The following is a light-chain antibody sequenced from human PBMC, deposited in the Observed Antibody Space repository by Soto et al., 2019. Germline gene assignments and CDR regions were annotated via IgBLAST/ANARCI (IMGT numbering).Light chain of an antibody. V-gene: IGKV3-15*01. Sequence: VVLTQSPGTLSVSPGEGVTLSCRASQSVGNSMAWYQQKPGQAPRLLIFGASTRVTGIPARCSGSGSGTEFTLTITSLQSDDFAVSYCQQYSNWPEYSFGLGTKLEIK. CDR3: QQYSNWPEYS. CDR2: GAS. CDR1: QSVGNS. J-gene: IGKJ2*01.